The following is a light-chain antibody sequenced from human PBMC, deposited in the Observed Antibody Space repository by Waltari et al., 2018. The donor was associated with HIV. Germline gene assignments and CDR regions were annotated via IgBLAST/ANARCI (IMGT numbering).Light chain of an antibody. CDR3: CSYAGRDTFVL. V-gene: IGLV2-11*01. CDR2: DVS. Sequence: QSALTQPRSVSGSPGQSVTISCTGSSSDVGKFDYVSWYQYHPAKAPKVMIFDVSNRPSGVPDRFSGSKSGNTASLTISGLQAEDEADYYCCSYAGRDTFVLFGGGTKLTVL. J-gene: IGLJ2*01. CDR1: SSDVGKFDY.